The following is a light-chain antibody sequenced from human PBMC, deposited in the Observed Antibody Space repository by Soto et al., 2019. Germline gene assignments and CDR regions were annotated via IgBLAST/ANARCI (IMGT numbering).Light chain of an antibody. CDR3: QQTYSTPYT. V-gene: IGKV1-39*01. CDR2: TSG. J-gene: IGKJ2*01. CDR1: QRITTY. Sequence: IHMTQSPSSLSASVGDRITVTCRASQRITTYVNWYQLKPGEAPKLLISTSGTLQRGVPSRFSGSGSGTDFTLTITGFQPADFATYFCQQTYSTPYTFGQGTKLEIK.